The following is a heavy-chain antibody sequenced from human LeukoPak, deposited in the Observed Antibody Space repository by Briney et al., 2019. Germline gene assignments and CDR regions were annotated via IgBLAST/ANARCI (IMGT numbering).Heavy chain of an antibody. V-gene: IGHV3-21*01. Sequence: GGSLRLSCAASGFTLSSYSMNWVRQAPGKGLEWVSSISSSRTYIYYADSVKGRFTISRDNAKNSLYLQMNSLRAEDTAVYYCARVPLAAAYFDYWGQGTLVTVSS. CDR1: GFTLSSYS. J-gene: IGHJ4*02. D-gene: IGHD6-19*01. CDR3: ARVPLAAAYFDY. CDR2: ISSSRTYI.